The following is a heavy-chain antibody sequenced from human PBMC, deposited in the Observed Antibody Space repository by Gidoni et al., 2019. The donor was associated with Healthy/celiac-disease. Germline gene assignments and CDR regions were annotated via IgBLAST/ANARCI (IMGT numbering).Heavy chain of an antibody. CDR1: GGSISSSY. D-gene: IGHD2-15*01. Sequence: QVQLQESGPALVKPPQPLSPTCTASGGSISSSYWSWIRQPPGKGLEWIGYIYYSGSTNYNPSRKSRVTISVDTSKNQFSLKLSSVAAADTAVDYCARRGYCSGGSCYGDWFDPWGQGTLVTVSS. V-gene: IGHV4-59*08. J-gene: IGHJ5*02. CDR3: ARRGYCSGGSCYGDWFDP. CDR2: IYYSGST.